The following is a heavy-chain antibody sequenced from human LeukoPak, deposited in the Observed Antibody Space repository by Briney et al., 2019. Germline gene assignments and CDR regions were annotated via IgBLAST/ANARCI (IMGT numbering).Heavy chain of an antibody. CDR3: AREINKWFDP. Sequence: GGSLRLSCAASGFTFSSHWMRWVRQAPGKGLVWVSRISPDGSTTKNADSVKGRFTISRDNARSTLFLQLNSLRAEDTAVYYCAREINKWFDPWGQGTLVTVSS. J-gene: IGHJ5*02. V-gene: IGHV3-74*03. CDR2: ISPDGSTT. CDR1: GFTFSSHW.